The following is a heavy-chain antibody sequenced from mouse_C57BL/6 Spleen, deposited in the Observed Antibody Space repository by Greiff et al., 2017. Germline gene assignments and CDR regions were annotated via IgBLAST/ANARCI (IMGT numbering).Heavy chain of an antibody. CDR1: GFTFSDFG. V-gene: IGHV5-17*01. J-gene: IGHJ1*03. Sequence: EVKVVESGGGLVKPGGSLKLSCAASGFTFSDFGMHWVRQAPEKGLEWVAYISSGSSTIYYADTVKGRFTISRDNAKNTLFLQMTSLRSEDTAMYYCARDYYGSKGVWGTGTTVTVSS. CDR3: ARDYYGSKGV. CDR2: ISSGSSTI. D-gene: IGHD1-1*01.